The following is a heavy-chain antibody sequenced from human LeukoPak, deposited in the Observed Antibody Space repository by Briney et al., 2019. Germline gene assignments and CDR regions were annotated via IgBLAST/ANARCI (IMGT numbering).Heavy chain of an antibody. CDR1: GFIVSDND. J-gene: IGHJ4*02. V-gene: IGHV3-66*04. CDR3: AKRSVPGRPGY. CDR2: IYADGST. D-gene: IGHD3-3*01. Sequence: GGSLRLSCASSGFIVSDNDIKWVRQAPGKGLEWVSLIYADGSTHYTDSVKGRFSISRDNSQNTVYLQMNSLRGEDTAVYFCAKRSVPGRPGYWGQGTLVTVSS.